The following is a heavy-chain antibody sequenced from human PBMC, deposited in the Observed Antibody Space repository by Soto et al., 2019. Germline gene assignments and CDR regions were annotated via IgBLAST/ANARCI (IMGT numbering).Heavy chain of an antibody. CDR2: MNPNSGNT. CDR3: ASGGVYDFWSGYYAVGYYYGMDV. V-gene: IGHV1-8*01. D-gene: IGHD3-3*01. Sequence: QVQLVQSGAEVKKPGASVKVSCKASGYTFTSYDINWVRQATGQGLEWMGWMNPNSGNTGYAQKFQSRVTMTMNTSISTAYMELSSLRSEDTAVYYCASGGVYDFWSGYYAVGYYYGMDVWGQGTTVTVSS. CDR1: GYTFTSYD. J-gene: IGHJ6*02.